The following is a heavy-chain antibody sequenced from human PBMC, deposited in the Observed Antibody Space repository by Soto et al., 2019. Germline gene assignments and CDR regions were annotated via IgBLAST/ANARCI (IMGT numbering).Heavy chain of an antibody. Sequence: GGSLRLSCAASGFTFSSYAMSWVRQAPGKGLEWVSAISGSGGSTYYADSVKGRFTISRDNSKNTLYLQMNSLRAEDTAVYYCAKDTVPYYYDSSGYYYRFMFSVGYMDVWGKGTTVTVSS. V-gene: IGHV3-23*01. D-gene: IGHD3-22*01. CDR2: ISGSGGST. CDR1: GFTFSSYA. CDR3: AKDTVPYYYDSSGYYYRFMFSVGYMDV. J-gene: IGHJ6*03.